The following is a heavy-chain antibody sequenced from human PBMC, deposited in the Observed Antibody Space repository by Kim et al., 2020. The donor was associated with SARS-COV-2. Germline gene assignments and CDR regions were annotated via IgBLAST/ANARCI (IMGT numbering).Heavy chain of an antibody. CDR3: ARGQWLGDGSSWYRAFD. Sequence: GGSLRLYCVGSAFTFSDYWMTWVRQAPGKGLEWVASIKEDGTQRHYVDSVKGRVTVSRDNARNSLYLQMNSLRAADTAVDYCARGQWLGDGSSWYRAFD. V-gene: IGHV3-7*01. D-gene: IGHD6-13*01. J-gene: IGHJ3*02. CDR2: IKEDGTQR. CDR1: AFTFSDYW.